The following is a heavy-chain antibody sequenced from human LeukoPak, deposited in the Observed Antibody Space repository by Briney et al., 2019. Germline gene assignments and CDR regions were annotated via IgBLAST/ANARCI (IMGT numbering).Heavy chain of an antibody. J-gene: IGHJ4*02. D-gene: IGHD3-10*01. CDR2: IKQDGSEK. V-gene: IGHV3-7*01. CDR3: ARDWGYYYGSGSYRSHLDS. Sequence: PGGSLRLSCAASGFTFSSYWMSWVRQAPGKGLEWVANIKQDGSEKYYVDSVKGRFTISRDNAKNSLYLQMNSLRAEDTAVYYCARDWGYYYGSGSYRSHLDSWGQGTLVTVSS. CDR1: GFTFSSYW.